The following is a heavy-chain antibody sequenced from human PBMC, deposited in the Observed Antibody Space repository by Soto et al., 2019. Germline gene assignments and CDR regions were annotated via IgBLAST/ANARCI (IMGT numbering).Heavy chain of an antibody. J-gene: IGHJ4*02. CDR2: IVPVFGRP. Sequence: SVKVSCKASGVSFSNFGISWVRQAPGQGLEWMGGIVPVFGRPNYAQRFRGRLTITADESTSTGYMELISLRSDDTAVYYCAREGSGYNFWGQGTQVTVSS. CDR3: AREGSGYNF. V-gene: IGHV1-69*13. CDR1: GVSFSNFG. D-gene: IGHD5-12*01.